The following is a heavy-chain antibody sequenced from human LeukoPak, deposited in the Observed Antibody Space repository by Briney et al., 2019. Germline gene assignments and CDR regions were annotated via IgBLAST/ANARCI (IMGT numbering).Heavy chain of an antibody. V-gene: IGHV3-30*03. CDR1: GFTFSSYG. CDR3: AREFTADYGAGIGFDAFDI. J-gene: IGHJ3*02. Sequence: GGSLRLSCAASGFTFSSYGMHWVRQAPGKGLEWVAVISYDGSNKYYADSVKGRFTISRDNSKNTLYLQMNSLRAEDTAVYYCAREFTADYGAGIGFDAFDIWGQGTMVTVSS. CDR2: ISYDGSNK. D-gene: IGHD4-17*01.